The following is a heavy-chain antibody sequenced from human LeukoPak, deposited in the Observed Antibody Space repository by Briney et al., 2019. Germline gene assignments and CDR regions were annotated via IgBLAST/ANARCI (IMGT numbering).Heavy chain of an antibody. V-gene: IGHV4-39*01. CDR2: IYYSGST. CDR1: GGSISSSSYY. CDR3: ARSTVAGTRKVDY. D-gene: IGHD6-19*01. Sequence: SETLSLTCTGSGGSISSSSYYWGWIRQPPGKGLEWIGSIYYSGSTYYNPSLKSRVTISVDTSKNQFSLKLSSVTAADTAVYYCARSTVAGTRKVDYWGQGTLVTVPS. J-gene: IGHJ4*02.